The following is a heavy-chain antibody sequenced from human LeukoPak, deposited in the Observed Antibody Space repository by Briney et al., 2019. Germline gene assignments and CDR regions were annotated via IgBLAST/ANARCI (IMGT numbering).Heavy chain of an antibody. CDR1: GGSISSYY. CDR3: ATKEPDYYDSSGYYPEAFDI. J-gene: IGHJ3*02. Sequence: TSETLSLTCTVSGGSISSYYWSWIRQPPGKGLEWIGCIYYSGSTNYNPSLKSRVTISVDTSKNQFSLKLSSVTAADTAVYYCATKEPDYYDSSGYYPEAFDIWGQGTMVTVSS. D-gene: IGHD3-22*01. V-gene: IGHV4-59*01. CDR2: IYYSGST.